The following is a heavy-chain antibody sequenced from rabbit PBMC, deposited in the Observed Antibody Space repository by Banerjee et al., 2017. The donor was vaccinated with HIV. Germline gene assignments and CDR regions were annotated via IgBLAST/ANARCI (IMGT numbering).Heavy chain of an antibody. CDR2: IDPVFRST. J-gene: IGHJ4*01. D-gene: IGHD1-1*01. Sequence: QSLEESGGDLVKPGASLTLSCKASGFDFSSYGVSWVRQAPGKGLEWIGYIDPVFRSTYYASWVNGRFTISSHNAQNTLYLQLNSLTAADTATYFCVRFASSSGYLAYYFNLWGPGTLVTVS. V-gene: IGHV1S7*01. CDR1: GFDFSSYG. CDR3: VRFASSSGYLAYYFNL.